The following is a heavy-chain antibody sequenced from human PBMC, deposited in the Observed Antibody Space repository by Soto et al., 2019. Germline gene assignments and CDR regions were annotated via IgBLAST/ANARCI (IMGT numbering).Heavy chain of an antibody. Sequence: QVQLVQSGAEVKKPGSSVKVSCKASGGTFSSYAISWVRQAPGQGLEWMGGIIPISGTAYYAQKFQGRVTITADESTSTAYMALSSLRSEDTAVYYCARSQGSSTSLEIYYYYYYGMDVWGQGTTVTVSS. CDR1: GGTFSSYA. J-gene: IGHJ6*02. V-gene: IGHV1-69*01. CDR3: ARSQGSSTSLEIYYYYYYGMDV. D-gene: IGHD2-2*01. CDR2: IIPISGTA.